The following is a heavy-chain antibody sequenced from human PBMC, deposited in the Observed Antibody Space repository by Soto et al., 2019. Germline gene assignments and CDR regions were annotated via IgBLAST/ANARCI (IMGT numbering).Heavy chain of an antibody. D-gene: IGHD3-22*01. Sequence: ASETLSLTCAVSGGSISSGGYSWSWIRQPPGKGLEWIGYIYHSGSTYYNPSLKSRVTISVDRSKNQFSLKLSSVTAADTAVYYCARFTYYYDSSGYYFDYWGQGTLVTVSS. CDR1: GGSISSGGYS. J-gene: IGHJ4*02. CDR2: IYHSGST. V-gene: IGHV4-30-2*01. CDR3: ARFTYYYDSSGYYFDY.